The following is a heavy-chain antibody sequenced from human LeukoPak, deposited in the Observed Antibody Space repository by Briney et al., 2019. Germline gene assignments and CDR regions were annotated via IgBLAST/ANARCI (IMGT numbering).Heavy chain of an antibody. CDR2: ISSSSSYI. CDR1: GFTFDDYA. Sequence: GGSLRLSCAASGFTFDDYAMHWVRQAPGKGLEWVSPISSSSSYIYYADSVKGRFTISRDNAKNSLYLQMNSLRAEDTAVYYCARGTYSSGWYEGYFDYWGQGTLVTVSS. J-gene: IGHJ4*02. CDR3: ARGTYSSGWYEGYFDY. V-gene: IGHV3-21*01. D-gene: IGHD6-19*01.